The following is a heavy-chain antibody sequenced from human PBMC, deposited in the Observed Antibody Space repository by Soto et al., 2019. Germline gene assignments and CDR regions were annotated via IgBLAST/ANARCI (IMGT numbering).Heavy chain of an antibody. CDR2: IYPGDSDT. V-gene: IGHV5-51*01. CDR1: GYSFTSYW. CDR3: ARQPNSYGYAFDI. J-gene: IGHJ3*02. Sequence: GESLKISCKGSGYSFTSYWIGWVRQMPGKGLEWMGIIYPGDSDTRYSPSFQGQVTISADKSISTAYLQWSSLKASDTAMYYCARQPNSYGYAFDIWGQGTMVTVSS. D-gene: IGHD5-18*01.